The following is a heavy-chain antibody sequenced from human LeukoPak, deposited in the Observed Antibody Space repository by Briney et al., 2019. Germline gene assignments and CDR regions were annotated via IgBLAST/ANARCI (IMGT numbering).Heavy chain of an antibody. V-gene: IGHV4-61*02. CDR1: GGSINSGSYY. J-gene: IGHJ5*02. D-gene: IGHD3-22*01. CDR2: IYTSGST. Sequence: SETLSLTCTVSGGSINSGSYYWSWIRQPAEQGLEWIGRIYTSGSTNYNPSFRSRVIISLDTSKKQFSLKLYSVTAADTAVYYCARGYSSGPDWFDPWGQGILVTVSS. CDR3: ARGYSSGPDWFDP.